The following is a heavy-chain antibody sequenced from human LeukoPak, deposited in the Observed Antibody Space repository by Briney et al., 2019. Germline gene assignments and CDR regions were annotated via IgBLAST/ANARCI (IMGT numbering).Heavy chain of an antibody. D-gene: IGHD6-13*01. Sequence: PSETLSLTCTVSGGSISGYYWSWIRQPPGKGLERIGYIYYSGSTNYNPSLKGRVTISVDTSKNQFSLKLSSVTAADTAVYYCARGCSAGTPHNWFDPWGQGTLVTVSS. CDR2: IYYSGST. V-gene: IGHV4-59*01. CDR3: ARGCSAGTPHNWFDP. J-gene: IGHJ5*02. CDR1: GGSISGYY.